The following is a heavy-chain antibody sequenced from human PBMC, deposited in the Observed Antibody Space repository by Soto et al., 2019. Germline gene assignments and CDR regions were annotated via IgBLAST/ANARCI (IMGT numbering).Heavy chain of an antibody. CDR2: ISYDGRNK. D-gene: IGHD5-12*01. Sequence: GGSVILCCAASGFTFSSYAMHWVRQAPGKGLEWVAGISYDGRNKYYADSVKARFTITRDNSKTTLYLEMNSLRAEDTAVYYCARARSFYDGVEYAFDLWGQGTIVTV. J-gene: IGHJ3*01. CDR3: ARARSFYDGVEYAFDL. V-gene: IGHV3-30*04. CDR1: GFTFSSYA.